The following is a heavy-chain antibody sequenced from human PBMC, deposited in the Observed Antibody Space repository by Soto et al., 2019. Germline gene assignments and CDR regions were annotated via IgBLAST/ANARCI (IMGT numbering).Heavy chain of an antibody. CDR3: ARDKAPDYGGNSPPSY. CDR2: ISYDGSNK. V-gene: IGHV3-30-3*01. D-gene: IGHD4-17*01. Sequence: QVQLVESGGGVVQPGRSLRLSCAASGFTFSSYAMHWVRQAPGKGLEWVAVISYDGSNKYYADSVKGRFTISRDNSKNTLYLQRNSLRAEDTAVYYCARDKAPDYGGNSPPSYWGQGTLGTVSS. CDR1: GFTFSSYA. J-gene: IGHJ4*02.